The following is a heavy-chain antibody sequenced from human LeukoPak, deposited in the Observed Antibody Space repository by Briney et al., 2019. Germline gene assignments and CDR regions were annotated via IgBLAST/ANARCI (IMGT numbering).Heavy chain of an antibody. D-gene: IGHD3-10*01. Sequence: SETLSLTCTVSGGSISSYYWSWIRQPARKGLEWIGRIYTSGSTNYNPSLKSRVTMSVDTSKNQFSLKLSSVTAADTAVYYCARTPWFEELYPSAFDYWGQGTLVTVSS. J-gene: IGHJ4*02. CDR3: ARTPWFEELYPSAFDY. V-gene: IGHV4-4*07. CDR1: GGSISSYY. CDR2: IYTSGST.